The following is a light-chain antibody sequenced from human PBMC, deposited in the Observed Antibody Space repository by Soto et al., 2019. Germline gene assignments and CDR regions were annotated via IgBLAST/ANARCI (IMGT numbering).Light chain of an antibody. CDR1: QSIGSW. J-gene: IGKJ1*01. Sequence: DIQMTQSPSTLSASVGDRVTITCRASQSIGSWLAWYQQKPGKAPKLLIYDASSLAGGVPSRFSGSGSGTESTLTISSLQPDDFASYYCQQYNSYSWTFGQGTKVEIK. CDR3: QQYNSYSWT. CDR2: DAS. V-gene: IGKV1-5*01.